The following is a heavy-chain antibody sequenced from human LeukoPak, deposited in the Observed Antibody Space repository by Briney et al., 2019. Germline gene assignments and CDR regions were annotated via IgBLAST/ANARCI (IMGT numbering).Heavy chain of an antibody. D-gene: IGHD3-9*01. CDR2: IGSSSPYI. CDR1: GFTFSSYS. V-gene: IGHV3-21*01. CDR3: ARDADILTAHSFDY. Sequence: PGGSLRLSCAASGFTFSSYSMNWVRQAPGKGLEWVSSIGSSSPYIYYADSLKGRFIISRDNSKNSLFLQMNSLRAEDTAVYYCARDADILTAHSFDYWGQGTLVTVSS. J-gene: IGHJ4*02.